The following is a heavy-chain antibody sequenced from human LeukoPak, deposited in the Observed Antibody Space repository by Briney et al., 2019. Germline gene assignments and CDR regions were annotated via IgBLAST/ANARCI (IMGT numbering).Heavy chain of an antibody. D-gene: IGHD3-10*01. CDR2: ISYDGSNT. CDR1: GFTFSNYG. CDR3: AKDRMGYGSGRGFDY. Sequence: GGSLRLSCAASGFTFSNYGMHWVRQAPGKGLEWVAVISYDGSNTYYADSVKGRFTISRDNSRNTLYLQMNSLRAEDTAVYYCAKDRMGYGSGRGFDYWGQGTLVTVSS. J-gene: IGHJ4*02. V-gene: IGHV3-30*18.